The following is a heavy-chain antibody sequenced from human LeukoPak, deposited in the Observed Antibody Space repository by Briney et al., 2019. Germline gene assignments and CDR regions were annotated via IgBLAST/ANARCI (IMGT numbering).Heavy chain of an antibody. Sequence: PGGSLRLSCAASGFTFSSYEMNWVRQAPGKGLEWVSYVSSSGSTIYYADSVKGRFTISRDNAKNSLYLQMNSLRAEDTAVYYCARGHHGSGWTNWFDPWGQGTLVTVSS. CDR3: ARGHHGSGWTNWFDP. J-gene: IGHJ5*02. D-gene: IGHD6-19*01. CDR1: GFTFSSYE. CDR2: VSSSGSTI. V-gene: IGHV3-48*03.